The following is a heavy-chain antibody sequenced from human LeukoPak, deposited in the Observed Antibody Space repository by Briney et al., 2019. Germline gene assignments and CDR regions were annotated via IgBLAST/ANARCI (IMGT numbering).Heavy chain of an antibody. Sequence: PGGSLRLSCAASGFSFSNAWMNWARQAPGKGLVWVSRIKSDGSSTSYADSVKGRFTITRDSAKNTLYLQMNSLRAEDTAVYYCARGTGNYYGYWGQGTLVTVSS. CDR1: GFSFSNAW. V-gene: IGHV3-74*01. CDR2: IKSDGSST. CDR3: ARGTGNYYGY. D-gene: IGHD3/OR15-3a*01. J-gene: IGHJ4*02.